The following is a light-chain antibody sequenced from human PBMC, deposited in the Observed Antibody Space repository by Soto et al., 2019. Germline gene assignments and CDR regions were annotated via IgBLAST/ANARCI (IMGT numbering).Light chain of an antibody. V-gene: IGLV9-49*01. CDR1: SGYSNYK. J-gene: IGLJ1*01. CDR3: GADHGSGGNFVYV. CDR2: VGTGGIVG. Sequence: QPVLTQPPSASASLGASVTLTCTLSSGYSNYKVDWYQQRPGKGPRFVMRVGTGGIVGSKGDGIPDRFSVFGSGLNRYLTIKNVQEEDASDYDCGADHGSGGNFVYVFGTGTKVTVL.